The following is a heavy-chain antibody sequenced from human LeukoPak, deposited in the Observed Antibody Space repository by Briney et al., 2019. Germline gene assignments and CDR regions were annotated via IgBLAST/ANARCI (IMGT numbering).Heavy chain of an antibody. CDR3: AHSLYGDYVPEYFQH. Sequence: SGPTLVKPPQTLTLTCTFSGFSLSTRGVGVGWIRQPPGKALEWLSLIYWDDDKRYSPSLKSRLTITKDTSKNQVVLTMTNMDPVDTATYYCAHSLYGDYVPEYFQHWGQGTLVTVSS. V-gene: IGHV2-5*02. D-gene: IGHD4-17*01. CDR1: GFSLSTRGVG. CDR2: IYWDDDK. J-gene: IGHJ1*01.